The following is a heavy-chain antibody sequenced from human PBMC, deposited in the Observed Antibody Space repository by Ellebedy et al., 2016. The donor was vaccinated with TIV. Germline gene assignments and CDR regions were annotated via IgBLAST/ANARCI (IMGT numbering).Heavy chain of an antibody. CDR3: ARSVRYGYDILTGPSNDIRFDP. D-gene: IGHD3-9*01. Sequence: ASVKVSCXASGYTFTGYYMHWVRQAPGQGLEWMGWINPNSGGTNYAQKFQGRVTMTRDTSISTAYMELSRLRSDDTAVYYCARSVRYGYDILTGPSNDIRFDPWGQGTLVTVSS. J-gene: IGHJ5*02. V-gene: IGHV1-2*02. CDR1: GYTFTGYY. CDR2: INPNSGGT.